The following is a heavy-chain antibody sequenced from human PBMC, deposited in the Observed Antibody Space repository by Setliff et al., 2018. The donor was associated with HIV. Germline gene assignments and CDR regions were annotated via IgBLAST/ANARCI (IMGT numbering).Heavy chain of an antibody. CDR3: TRPQYFYDHSDSDN. V-gene: IGHV3-73*01. D-gene: IGHD3-22*01. Sequence: GGSLRLSCAASGFTFSGSPIHWVRQASGKGLEWLGRIKTRADNYATAYAASVKGRFTISRDDSMNTAYLQMNSLKIEDTAVYYCTRPQYFYDHSDSDNLGQGALVTVSS. CDR1: GFTFSGSP. CDR2: IKTRADNYAT. J-gene: IGHJ4*02.